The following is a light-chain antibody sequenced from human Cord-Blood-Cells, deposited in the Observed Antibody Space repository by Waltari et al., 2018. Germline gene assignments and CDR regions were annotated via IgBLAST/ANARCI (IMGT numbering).Light chain of an antibody. J-gene: IGLJ1*01. CDR3: SSYTSSSTV. Sequence: QSALTQPASVSGSPGQSITISCTGTSSDVGGYNYVSWYQQHPGKAPKLMIYDVSNRPSGVSNRFSGSKSVNTASLTISGLQAEDEADYYCSSYTSSSTVFGTGTKVTVL. CDR2: DVS. CDR1: SSDVGGYNY. V-gene: IGLV2-14*01.